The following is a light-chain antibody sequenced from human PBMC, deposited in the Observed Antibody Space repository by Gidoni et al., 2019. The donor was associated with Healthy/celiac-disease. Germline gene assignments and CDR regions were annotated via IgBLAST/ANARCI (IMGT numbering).Light chain of an antibody. J-gene: IGLJ1*01. V-gene: IGLV3-21*02. CDR3: QVWDSSSDHYV. CDR2: ADS. CDR1: NIGSKS. Sequence: SYVRTQPPSVSVAAGQTARITCGGNNIGSKSVHWYEQKPGQAPVLVVYADSDRPSGIPERFSGSNSGNTATLTISRVEAGDEADYYCQVWDSSSDHYVFGTGTKVTVL.